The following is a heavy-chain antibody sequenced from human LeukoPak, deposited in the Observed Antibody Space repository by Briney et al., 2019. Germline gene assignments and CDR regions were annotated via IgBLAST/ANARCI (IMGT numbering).Heavy chain of an antibody. Sequence: PSQTLSLTCTVSGGSISSGSYYWSWIRQPAGKGLEWIGRIYTSGSTNYNPSLKSRVTISVDTSKTQFSLKLSSVTAADTAVYYCARLKYDFWSGYSPSSDYWGQGTLVTVSS. CDR3: ARLKYDFWSGYSPSSDY. CDR1: GGSISSGSYY. V-gene: IGHV4-61*02. D-gene: IGHD3-3*01. J-gene: IGHJ4*02. CDR2: IYTSGST.